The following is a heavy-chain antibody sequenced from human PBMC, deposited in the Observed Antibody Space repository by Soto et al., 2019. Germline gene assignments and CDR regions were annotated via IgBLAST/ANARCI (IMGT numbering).Heavy chain of an antibody. CDR1: GFTFDDYT. CDR2: ISWDGGST. CDR3: AKEEPSVVVTDNWFDP. V-gene: IGHV3-43*01. D-gene: IGHD2-21*02. Sequence: GGSLRLSCAASGFTFDDYTMHWVRQAPGKGLEWVSLISWDGGSTYYADSVKGRFTISRDNSKNSLYLQMNSLRTEDTALYYCAKEEPSVVVTDNWFDPWGQGTLVTVSS. J-gene: IGHJ5*02.